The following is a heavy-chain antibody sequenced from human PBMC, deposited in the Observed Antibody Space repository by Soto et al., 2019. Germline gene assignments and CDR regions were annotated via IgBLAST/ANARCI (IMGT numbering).Heavy chain of an antibody. CDR2: IYYSGST. Sequence: QVQLQESGPGLVKPSETLSLTCTVSGGSISSYYWSWIRQPPGKGLEWIGYIYYSGSTNYNPSLKSRVTISVDTSKNQFSLKLSSVTAADTAVYYCARRYSSGFDYWGLGTLVTVSS. CDR3: ARRYSSGFDY. CDR1: GGSISSYY. D-gene: IGHD6-19*01. V-gene: IGHV4-59*01. J-gene: IGHJ4*02.